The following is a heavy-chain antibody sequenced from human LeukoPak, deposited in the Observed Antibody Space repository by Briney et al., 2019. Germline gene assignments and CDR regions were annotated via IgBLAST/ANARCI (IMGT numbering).Heavy chain of an antibody. V-gene: IGHV3-53*04. CDR3: ARGKNVLDF. Sequence: GGSLRLSCAASGFTVSSNYMSWVRQAPGKGLEWVSVIYSGGSTYYADSVKGRFTISRHNSENSLYLQMNSLRAEDTAVYFCARGKNVLDFWGQGTLVTVSS. CDR2: IYSGGST. CDR1: GFTVSSNY. D-gene: IGHD2/OR15-2a*01. J-gene: IGHJ4*02.